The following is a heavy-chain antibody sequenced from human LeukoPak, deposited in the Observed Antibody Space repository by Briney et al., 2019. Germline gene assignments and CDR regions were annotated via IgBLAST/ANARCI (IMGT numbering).Heavy chain of an antibody. CDR1: GFMFSSSW. J-gene: IGHJ4*02. V-gene: IGHV3-7*01. D-gene: IGHD1-26*01. CDR3: ARASLPGIVGAPTFDY. Sequence: GGSLRLSCAASGFMFSSSWMAWVRQAPGKGLEWVANIKEDGSDKNYVDSMKGRFTISRDNAKNSLYLQMNSLRAEDTAVYYCARASLPGIVGAPTFDYWGQGTLVTVSS. CDR2: IKEDGSDK.